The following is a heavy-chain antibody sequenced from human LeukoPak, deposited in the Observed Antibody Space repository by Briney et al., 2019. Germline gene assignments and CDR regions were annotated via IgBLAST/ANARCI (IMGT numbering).Heavy chain of an antibody. CDR2: IYYSGST. D-gene: IGHD4-23*01. Sequence: PSETLSLTCTVSGGSISSSSYYWGWIRQPPGKGLEWIGSIYYSGSTYYNPSLKSRVTISVDTSKNQFSLKLSSVTAADTAVYYCARPHYGGNYGYYYYYMDVWGKGTTVTISS. CDR3: ARPHYGGNYGYYYYYMDV. J-gene: IGHJ6*03. V-gene: IGHV4-39*07. CDR1: GGSISSSSYY.